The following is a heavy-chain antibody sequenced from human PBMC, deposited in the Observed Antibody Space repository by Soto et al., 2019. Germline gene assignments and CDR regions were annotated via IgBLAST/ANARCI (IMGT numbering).Heavy chain of an antibody. V-gene: IGHV1-69*01. J-gene: IGHJ5*02. CDR1: GVTFSSFA. CDR2: IIPIFRTP. Sequence: QVQLVQSGAEVKQPGSSVKVSCQASGVTFSSFAISWVRQALGQGLEWMGGIIPIFRTPNYAQNFQGRVTITADESTSSVYMELSRLRSEDTAVYYCARSTGSGFRPGTHRFNWFDPWGQGTLVTVSS. D-gene: IGHD5-12*01. CDR3: ARSTGSGFRPGTHRFNWFDP.